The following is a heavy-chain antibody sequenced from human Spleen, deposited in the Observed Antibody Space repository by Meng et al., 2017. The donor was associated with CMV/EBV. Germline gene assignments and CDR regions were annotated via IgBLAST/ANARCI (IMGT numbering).Heavy chain of an antibody. Sequence: FSSYAMSWVRQAPGKGLEWVSVIYSGGSSTYYADSVKGRFTISRDNSKNTLYLQMNSLRAEDTAVYYCAKVGSYDYVWGSYRYDFDYWGQGTLVTVSS. D-gene: IGHD3-16*02. CDR1: FSSYA. CDR3: AKVGSYDYVWGSYRYDFDY. J-gene: IGHJ4*02. CDR2: IYSGGSST. V-gene: IGHV3-23*03.